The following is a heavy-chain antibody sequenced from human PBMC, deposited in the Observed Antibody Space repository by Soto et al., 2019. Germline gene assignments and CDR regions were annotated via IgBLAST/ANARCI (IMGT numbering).Heavy chain of an antibody. Sequence: SLRLSCAASGFTFSNYGMHWVRQAPGKGLEWVAVIWHDGFNKFYADSVKGRFTISRDNAKNSLYLQMNSLRAEDTAVYYCARFGSADGSGSYYYYGMDVWGQGTTVTVSS. V-gene: IGHV3-33*01. CDR1: GFTFSNYG. J-gene: IGHJ6*02. CDR2: IWHDGFNK. D-gene: IGHD3-10*01. CDR3: ARFGSADGSGSYYYYGMDV.